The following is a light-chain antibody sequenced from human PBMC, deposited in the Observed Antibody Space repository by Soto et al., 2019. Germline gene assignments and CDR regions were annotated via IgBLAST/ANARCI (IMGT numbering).Light chain of an antibody. CDR3: QQYGSSPIT. CDR1: QSISSSY. V-gene: IGKV3-20*01. J-gene: IGKJ5*01. Sequence: EIVLTQSPGTLSLSPGERATLSCRASQSISSSYLAWYQQKPGQAPRLLIFGASIRATGIPDRFSGSGSGTDFALTISRLEPEDFAVYYCQQYGSSPITFGQGTRLEIK. CDR2: GAS.